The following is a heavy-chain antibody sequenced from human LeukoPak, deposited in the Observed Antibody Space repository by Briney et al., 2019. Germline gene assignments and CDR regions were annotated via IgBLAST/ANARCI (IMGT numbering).Heavy chain of an antibody. CDR3: AREYSSSSGRSFDY. J-gene: IGHJ4*02. CDR1: GFTFSSYS. V-gene: IGHV3-48*01. D-gene: IGHD6-6*01. CDR2: ISSSSSNM. Sequence: GGSLRLSCAASGFTFSSYSMNWVRQAPGRGLEWVSYISSSSSNMYYADSVKGRFTISRDSAKNSLYLQMNSLRAEDTAVYYCAREYSSSSGRSFDYWGQGTLVIVSS.